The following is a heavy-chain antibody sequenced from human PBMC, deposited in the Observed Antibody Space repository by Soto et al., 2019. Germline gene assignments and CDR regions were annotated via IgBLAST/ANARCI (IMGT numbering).Heavy chain of an antibody. CDR3: ARGSPASATRWFDS. D-gene: IGHD2-2*01. J-gene: IGHJ5*01. CDR1: GGSFSDSY. Sequence: QVQLQQWGAGLLKPSETLSLTCAVFGGSFSDSYWSWICQSPGKLLEWIGEITSSGTTYYNPSLKSSVTISGDTSKHQYSLEVRSVTAADTDVYYCARGSPASATRWFDSWGQGTLVTVSS. V-gene: IGHV4-34*01. CDR2: ITSSGTT.